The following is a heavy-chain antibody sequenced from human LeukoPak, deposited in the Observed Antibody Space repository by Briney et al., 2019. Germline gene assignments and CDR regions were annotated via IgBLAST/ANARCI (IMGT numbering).Heavy chain of an antibody. CDR3: ARREYYYDSSGYSGWYFDL. CDR1: GYSFTSYW. D-gene: IGHD3-22*01. V-gene: IGHV5-51*01. J-gene: IGHJ2*01. CDR2: IYPGDSDT. Sequence: GESLKISCKGSGYSFTSYWIGWVRQMPGKGLEWMGIIYPGDSDTRYSPSFQGQVTISADKSISTAYLQWSSLNASDTAMYYCARREYYYDSSGYSGWYFDLWGRGTLVTVSS.